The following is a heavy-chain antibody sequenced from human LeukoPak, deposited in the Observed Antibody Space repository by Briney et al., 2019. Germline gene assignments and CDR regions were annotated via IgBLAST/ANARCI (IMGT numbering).Heavy chain of an antibody. Sequence: PSETLSLTCTVSGGSISSYYWSWIRQPPGKGLEWIGYIYYSGSTNYNPSLKSRVTISVDTSKNQFSLKLSSVTAADTAVYYCARSSGSSWYVYYYGMDVWGQGTTVTVSS. V-gene: IGHV4-59*08. J-gene: IGHJ6*02. CDR1: GGSISSYY. CDR2: IYYSGST. D-gene: IGHD6-13*01. CDR3: ARSSGSSWYVYYYGMDV.